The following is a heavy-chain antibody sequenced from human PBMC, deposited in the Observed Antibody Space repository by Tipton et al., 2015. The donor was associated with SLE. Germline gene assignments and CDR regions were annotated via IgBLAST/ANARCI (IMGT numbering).Heavy chain of an antibody. CDR3: AKIEDIRYYLGLDV. J-gene: IGHJ6*02. CDR1: GGSIGSSY. D-gene: IGHD2-15*01. V-gene: IGHV4-59*12. CDR2: INYSGST. Sequence: TLSLTCTVSGGSIGSSYWCWIRQSPGKGLEWIGYINYSGSTNYNPSLKSRVTISVDKSNNHFSLRLNSVTAADTAVYFCAKIEDIRYYLGLDVWGRGTTVTVSS.